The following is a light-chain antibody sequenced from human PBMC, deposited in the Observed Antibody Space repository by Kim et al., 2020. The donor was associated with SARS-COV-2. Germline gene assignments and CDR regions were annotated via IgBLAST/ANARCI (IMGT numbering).Light chain of an antibody. CDR2: GAS. Sequence: PGERATHSCRASQSVGTSYLAWYQQKVGQAPRLLIYGASSRATGIPDRFSGSGSGTDFTLTISRLEPEDFAVYYCQQYGSSPPTTFGQGTRLEIK. J-gene: IGKJ5*01. V-gene: IGKV3-20*01. CDR3: QQYGSSPPTT. CDR1: QSVGTSY.